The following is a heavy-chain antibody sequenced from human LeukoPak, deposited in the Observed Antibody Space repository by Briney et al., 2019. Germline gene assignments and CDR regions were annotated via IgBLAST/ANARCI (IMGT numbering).Heavy chain of an antibody. J-gene: IGHJ4*02. D-gene: IGHD5-18*01. Sequence: SETLSLTCTVSGGSISNYYWTWIRQPPGKGLEWIGYIYYTGSTNYNPSLKSRVTISVDTSKNQFSLNLSSVTAADTAVYYRARYSYGGSYFDYWGQGAVVTVSS. CDR1: GGSISNYY. V-gene: IGHV4-59*08. CDR2: IYYTGST. CDR3: ARYSYGGSYFDY.